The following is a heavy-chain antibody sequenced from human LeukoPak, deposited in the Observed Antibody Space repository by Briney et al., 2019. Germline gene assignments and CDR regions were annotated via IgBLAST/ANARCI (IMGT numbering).Heavy chain of an antibody. V-gene: IGHV1-46*01. J-gene: IGHJ4*02. CDR1: GYTFTSYY. Sequence: ASVTVSCKASGYTFTSYYMHWVRQAPGQGLEWMGIINPSGGSTSYAQKFQGRVTMTRDTSTSTVYMELSSLRSEDTAVYYCAREEYYYDSSGYLLCWGQGTLVTVSS. D-gene: IGHD3-22*01. CDR3: AREEYYYDSSGYLLC. CDR2: INPSGGST.